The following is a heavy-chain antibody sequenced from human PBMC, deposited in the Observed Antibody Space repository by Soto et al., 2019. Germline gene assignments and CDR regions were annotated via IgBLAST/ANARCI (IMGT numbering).Heavy chain of an antibody. V-gene: IGHV3-23*01. CDR1: GFTFSSYA. CDR3: VWCSGGSCYPKRLLKIDY. Sequence: EVQLLESGGGLVQPGGSLRLSCAASGFTFSSYAMSWVRQAPGKGLEWVSAISGSGGSTYYADSVKGRFTISRDNSKNTLYLKMNSLRAEDTAVYYCVWCSGGSCYPKRLLKIDYWGQGTLVTVSS. CDR2: ISGSGGST. J-gene: IGHJ4*02. D-gene: IGHD2-15*01.